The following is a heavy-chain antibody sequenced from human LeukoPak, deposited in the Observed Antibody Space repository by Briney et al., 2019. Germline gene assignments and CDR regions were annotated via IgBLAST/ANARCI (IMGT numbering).Heavy chain of an antibody. Sequence: GGSLRLSCAASGFTFSSYGMHWVRQAPGKGLEWVAVISYDGSNKYYADSVKGRFTISRDNSKNTLYLQMNSLRAEDTAVYYCAALWNDLFDYWGQGILVTVSS. CDR3: AALWNDLFDY. V-gene: IGHV3-30*03. CDR2: ISYDGSNK. D-gene: IGHD1-1*01. J-gene: IGHJ4*02. CDR1: GFTFSSYG.